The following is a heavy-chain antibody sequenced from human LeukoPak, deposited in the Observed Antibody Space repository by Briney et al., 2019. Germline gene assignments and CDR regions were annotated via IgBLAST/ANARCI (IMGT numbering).Heavy chain of an antibody. CDR3: ARDFGTTGWHTFDY. CDR1: GDSVSSKNGA. Sequence: SQTLSLTCVVSGDSVSSKNGAWNWIRQSPSRGLEWLGRTYYRSNWYNDYAESMEGRMTISQDTLKNQYSLHLNSVTPDDTAVYYCARDFGTTGWHTFDYWGQGTLVTVSS. D-gene: IGHD6-19*01. CDR2: TYYRSNWYN. J-gene: IGHJ4*02. V-gene: IGHV6-1*01.